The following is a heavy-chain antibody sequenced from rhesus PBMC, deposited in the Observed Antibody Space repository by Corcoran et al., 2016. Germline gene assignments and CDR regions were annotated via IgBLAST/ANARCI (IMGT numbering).Heavy chain of an antibody. Sequence: QVQLQESGPGLVKPSETLSLTCAVSGGSISGYWWGWIRQPPGKGLEWVGYFGGSGWRTYYNPSLKRRVTISTDTSTDQFSLKLSSVAAADTAVYYCVRFRSYVDYWGQGVLVTVSS. CDR1: GGSISGYW. J-gene: IGHJ4*01. CDR2: FGGSGWRT. V-gene: IGHV4-165*01. CDR3: VRFRSYVDY.